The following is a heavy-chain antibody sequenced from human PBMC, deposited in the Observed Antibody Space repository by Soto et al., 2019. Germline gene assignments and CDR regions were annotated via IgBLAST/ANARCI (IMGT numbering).Heavy chain of an antibody. V-gene: IGHV3-23*01. CDR1: GFTFSSYA. CDR2: ISGSGGST. D-gene: IGHD6-13*01. CDR3: EKATYSSRDSYGMDV. Sequence: GGSLRLSCAASGFTFSSYAMSWVRQAPGKGLEWVSAISGSGGSTYYADSVKGRFTISRDNSKNTLYLQMNSLRAEDTAVYYCEKATYSSRDSYGMDVWGQGTPVTVSS. J-gene: IGHJ6*02.